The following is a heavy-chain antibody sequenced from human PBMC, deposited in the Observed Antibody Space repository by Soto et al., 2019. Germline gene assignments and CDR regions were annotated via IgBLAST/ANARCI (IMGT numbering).Heavy chain of an antibody. V-gene: IGHV1-46*01. CDR3: ARGAYCTNGVCYNWFGP. J-gene: IGHJ5*02. CDR1: GYTFTSYY. Sequence: AAVKVCCKASGYTFTSYYMHWVRQAPGQGLEWMGIINPSGGSTSYAQKFQGRVTMTRDTSTSTVYMELSSLRSEDTAVYYCARGAYCTNGVCYNWFGPWGQGTLVTVSS. CDR2: INPSGGST. D-gene: IGHD2-8*01.